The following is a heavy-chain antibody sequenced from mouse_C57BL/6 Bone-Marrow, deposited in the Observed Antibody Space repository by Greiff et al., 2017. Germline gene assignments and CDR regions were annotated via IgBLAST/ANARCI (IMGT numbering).Heavy chain of an antibody. CDR1: GYTFTSYW. V-gene: IGHV1-69*01. J-gene: IGHJ1*03. D-gene: IGHD2-5*01. CDR2: IDPSDSYT. Sequence: QVQLQQPGAELVMPGASVKLSCKASGYTFTSYWMHWVKQRPGQGLEWIGEIDPSDSYTNYNQKFKGNPTLTVDKSSSTAYMQLSSLTSEDSAVYYCARDSNYVGYFDVWGTGTTVTVSS. CDR3: ARDSNYVGYFDV.